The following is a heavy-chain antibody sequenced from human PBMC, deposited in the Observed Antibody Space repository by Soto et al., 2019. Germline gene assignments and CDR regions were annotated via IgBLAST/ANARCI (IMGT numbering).Heavy chain of an antibody. J-gene: IGHJ1*01. D-gene: IGHD3-22*01. CDR2: IYYSGST. CDR3: ATNGGYYDSSGPKYFQY. CDR1: GGSISSGGYY. Sequence: QVQLQESGPGLVKPSQTLSLTCTVSGGSISSGGYYWSWVRQHPGKGLECIGYIYYSGSTNYNPSLKSRVTISVDTSKSQFSPKLSSVTAADTSVYYCATNGGYYDSSGPKYFQYWGQGTLVTVSS. V-gene: IGHV4-31*03.